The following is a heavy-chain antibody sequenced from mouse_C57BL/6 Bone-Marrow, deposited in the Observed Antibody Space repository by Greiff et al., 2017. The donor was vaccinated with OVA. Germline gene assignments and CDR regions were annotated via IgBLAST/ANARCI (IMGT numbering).Heavy chain of an antibody. CDR3: ARGGVYWYFDV. V-gene: IGHV1-63*01. CDR1: GYTFTNYW. CDR2: IYPGGGYT. J-gene: IGHJ1*03. Sequence: QVQLKQSGAELVRPGTSVKMSCKASGYTFTNYWIGWAKQRPGHGLEWIGDIYPGGGYTNYNEKFKGKATLTADKSSSTAYMQFSSLTSEDSAIYYCARGGVYWYFDVWGTGTTVTVSS.